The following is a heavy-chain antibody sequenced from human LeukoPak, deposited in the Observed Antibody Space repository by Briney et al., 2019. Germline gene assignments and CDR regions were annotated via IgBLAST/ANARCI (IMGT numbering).Heavy chain of an antibody. CDR1: GFTFSSYA. J-gene: IGHJ4*02. Sequence: GGSLRLSCAASGFTFSSYAMGWVRQAPGKGLEWVSLISGSGGSTYYADSVKGRFTVSRDNSKNTEYLQMDSLRAEDTAIYYCAKDDDDGDHVVVDHWGQGTLVTVSS. D-gene: IGHD4-17*01. CDR3: AKDDDDGDHVVVDH. V-gene: IGHV3-23*01. CDR2: ISGSGGST.